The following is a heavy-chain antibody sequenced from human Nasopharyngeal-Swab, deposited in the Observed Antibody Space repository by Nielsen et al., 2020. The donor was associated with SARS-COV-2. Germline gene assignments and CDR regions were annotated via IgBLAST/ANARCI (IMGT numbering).Heavy chain of an antibody. Sequence: GESLKISCAASGFTFSSYAMSWVRQAPGKGLEWVSAISGSGGSTYYADSVKGRFTISRDNSKNTLYLQINSLRAEDTAVYYCAKDRYCSGGACYFNGFDSWGQGTLVTVSS. CDR1: GFTFSSYA. CDR2: ISGSGGST. CDR3: AKDRYCSGGACYFNGFDS. D-gene: IGHD2-15*01. J-gene: IGHJ4*02. V-gene: IGHV3-23*01.